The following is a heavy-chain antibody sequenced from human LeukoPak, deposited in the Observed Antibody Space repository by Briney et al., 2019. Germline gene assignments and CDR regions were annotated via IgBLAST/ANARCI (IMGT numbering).Heavy chain of an antibody. CDR3: ANLGVSVTTIDS. D-gene: IGHD4-17*01. V-gene: IGHV4-4*02. CDR2: IYHSGIT. J-gene: IGHJ4*02. CDR1: GGSISSLNW. Sequence: SGTLPLTCALSGGSISSLNWWSWVRQPPGKGLEWIGEIYHSGITNYNPSLKSRVTVSVDKSKNQFSLKLTSVTAADTAVYYCANLGVSVTTIDSWGQETLVTVSS.